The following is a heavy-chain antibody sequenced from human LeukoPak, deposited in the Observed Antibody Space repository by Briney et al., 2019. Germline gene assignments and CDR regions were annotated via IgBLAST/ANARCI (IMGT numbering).Heavy chain of an antibody. V-gene: IGHV3-9*01. D-gene: IGHD6-13*01. CDR1: GFTFDDYA. J-gene: IGHJ4*02. CDR3: AKGIAAAGMGVFDY. CDR2: ISWNSGSI. Sequence: PGRSLRLSCAASGFTFDDYAMHWVRQAPGKGREWVSGISWNSGSIGYADSVKGRFTISRDNAKNSLYLQMNSLRAEDTALYYCAKGIAAAGMGVFDYWGQGTLVTVSS.